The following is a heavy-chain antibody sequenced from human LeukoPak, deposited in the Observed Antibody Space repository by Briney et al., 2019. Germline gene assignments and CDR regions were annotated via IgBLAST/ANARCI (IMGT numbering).Heavy chain of an antibody. D-gene: IGHD1-26*01. CDR3: AKDQSRVGASDPFDY. CDR2: ISGSGATT. Sequence: GGSLRLSCAASGFTFSSCAMTWVRQAPGKGLEWVSSISGSGATTYYADSVKGRFTISRDNSNNTVYLQVNSLRAEDTAVYYCAKDQSRVGASDPFDYWGQGMQVGVSS. CDR1: GFTFSSCA. J-gene: IGHJ4*02. V-gene: IGHV3-23*01.